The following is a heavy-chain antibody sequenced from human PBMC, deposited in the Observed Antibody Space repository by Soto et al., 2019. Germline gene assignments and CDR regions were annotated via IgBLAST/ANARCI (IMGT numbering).Heavy chain of an antibody. V-gene: IGHV3-74*01. J-gene: IGHJ4*02. CDR3: ARDLNGVVGGTRTIDY. Sequence: EVQLVESGGGLVQPGGSLRLSCAASGITFSSYWMHWVRLTPGKGLVWVSRINSDGSSTSYADSVKGRFTISRDNAKNTLELQMNSLRADDTAVYYCARDLNGVVGGTRTIDYWGQGTLVTVSS. CDR2: INSDGSST. D-gene: IGHD3-3*01. CDR1: GITFSSYW.